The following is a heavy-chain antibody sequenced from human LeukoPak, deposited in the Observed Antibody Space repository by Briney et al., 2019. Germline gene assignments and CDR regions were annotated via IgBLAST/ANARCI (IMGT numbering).Heavy chain of an antibody. Sequence: SETLSLTCTVSGGSISSYYWSWIRQPPGKGLEWIGYIYYSGSTNYNPSLKSRVTISVDTSKNQFSLKLSSVTAADTAVYYCARDRGGSSSYYYYYMDVWGKGTTVTVSS. CDR1: GGSISSYY. J-gene: IGHJ6*03. V-gene: IGHV4-59*01. CDR3: ARDRGGSSSYYYYYMDV. CDR2: IYYSGST. D-gene: IGHD3-10*01.